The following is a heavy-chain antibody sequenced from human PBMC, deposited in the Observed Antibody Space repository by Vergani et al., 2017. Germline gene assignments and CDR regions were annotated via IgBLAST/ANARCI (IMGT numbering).Heavy chain of an antibody. V-gene: IGHV3-11*01. CDR2: ISSSGSTI. CDR1: GFTFSDYY. CDR3: ARTHWYSPDLHEFFY. J-gene: IGHJ4*02. Sequence: QVQLVESGGGLVKPGGSLRLSCAASGFTFSDYYMIWIRQAPGRGLEWVSYISSSGSTIYYADSVKGRFTISRDNAKNSVYLQMNSLRAEDTAVYYCARTHWYSPDLHEFFYWGQGTLVTVSS. D-gene: IGHD2-15*01.